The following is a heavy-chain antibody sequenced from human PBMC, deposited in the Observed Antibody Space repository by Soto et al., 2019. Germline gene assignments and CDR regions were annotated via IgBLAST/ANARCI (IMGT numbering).Heavy chain of an antibody. CDR3: ARCSSTTSRSGMDV. J-gene: IGHJ6*02. CDR1: GYTFTGYY. D-gene: IGHD2-2*01. V-gene: IGHV1-2*04. Sequence: GASVKVSCKASGYTFTGYYMHWLRQAPGQGLEWMGWINPNSGGTNYAQKFQGWVTMTRDTSISTAYMELSRLRSDDTAVYYCARCSSTTSRSGMDVWGQGTTVTVSS. CDR2: INPNSGGT.